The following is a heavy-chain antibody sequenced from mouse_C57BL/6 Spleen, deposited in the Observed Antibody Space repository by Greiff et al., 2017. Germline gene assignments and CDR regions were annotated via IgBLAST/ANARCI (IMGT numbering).Heavy chain of an antibody. D-gene: IGHD2-4*01. Sequence: EVNLVESGGGLVKPGGSLKLSCAASGFTFSGYGMHWVRQAPEKGLEWVAYISSGSSTIYYADTVKGRFTISRDNAKNTLFLQMTSLRSEDTAMYDSARAGLPAEGYAMDYWGQGTSVTVSS. CDR2: ISSGSSTI. CDR1: GFTFSGYG. J-gene: IGHJ4*01. CDR3: ARAGLPAEGYAMDY. V-gene: IGHV5-17*01.